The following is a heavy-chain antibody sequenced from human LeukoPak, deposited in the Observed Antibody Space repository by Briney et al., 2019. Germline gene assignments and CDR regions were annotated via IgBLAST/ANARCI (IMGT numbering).Heavy chain of an antibody. CDR2: ISSSSSYI. Sequence: PGGSLRLSCAASGFTFSSYSMNWVRQAPGKGLEWVSSISSSSSYIYYADSVKGLFTISRDNAKNSLYLQMNSPRAEDTAVYYCARDKATHCGGDCYSAPLDYWGQGTLVTVSS. CDR3: ARDKATHCGGDCYSAPLDY. V-gene: IGHV3-21*01. D-gene: IGHD2-21*02. J-gene: IGHJ4*02. CDR1: GFTFSSYS.